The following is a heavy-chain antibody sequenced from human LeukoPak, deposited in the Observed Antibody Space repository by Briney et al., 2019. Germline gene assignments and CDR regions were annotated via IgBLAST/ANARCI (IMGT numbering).Heavy chain of an antibody. CDR3: ARLRRRRSGYLDY. CDR1: GGSFSGYY. D-gene: IGHD3-3*01. V-gene: IGHV4-34*01. CDR2: INHSGST. J-gene: IGHJ4*02. Sequence: SETLSLTCAVYGGSFSGYYWSWIRQPPGKGLEWIGEINHSGSTNYNPSLKSRVTISVDTSKNQFSLKLSSVTAADTAVYYCARLRRRRSGYLDYWGQGTLVTVSS.